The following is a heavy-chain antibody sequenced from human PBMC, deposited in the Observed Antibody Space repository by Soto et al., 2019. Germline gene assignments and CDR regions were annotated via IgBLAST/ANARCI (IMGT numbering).Heavy chain of an antibody. V-gene: IGHV3-33*06. Sequence: QVQLVDSGGGVVQPGRSLRLSCVASGFTFSSYGMHWVRQAPGKGLEWVALIWFDGSNKYYADSVKGRFTISRDNSKNTLFLQMDSQRVEDTAVYYCAKEDIITTTSGSPVGRWGQGTLVTVSS. CDR3: AKEDIITTTSGSPVGR. D-gene: IGHD3-10*01. CDR1: GFTFSSYG. J-gene: IGHJ4*02. CDR2: IWFDGSNK.